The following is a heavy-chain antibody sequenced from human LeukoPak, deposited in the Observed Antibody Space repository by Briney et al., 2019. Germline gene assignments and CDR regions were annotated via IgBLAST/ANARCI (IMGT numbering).Heavy chain of an antibody. CDR3: ARGSTYYDSSGQVPFDY. CDR1: GFNFGNTW. Sequence: GGSLRLSCEASGFNFGNTWMNWVRQAPGKGLEWGSYISGSSSTIYYADSVKGRFTISRDNGKNTLYLQMNSLRAEDTAVYYCARGSTYYDSSGQVPFDYWGQGTLVTVSS. J-gene: IGHJ4*02. D-gene: IGHD3-22*01. CDR2: ISGSSSTI. V-gene: IGHV3-48*01.